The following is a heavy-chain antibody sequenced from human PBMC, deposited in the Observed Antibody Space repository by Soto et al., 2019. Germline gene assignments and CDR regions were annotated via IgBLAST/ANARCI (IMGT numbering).Heavy chain of an antibody. CDR3: ARASSDYRKYFDP. V-gene: IGHV3-21*01. D-gene: IGHD4-17*01. CDR1: GFTFSSYS. CDR2: ISSSSSYI. J-gene: IGHJ5*02. Sequence: GGSLRLSCAASGFTFSSYSMNWVRQAPGKGLEWVSSISSSSSYIYYADSVKGRFTIPRDNAKNSLYLQMNSLRAEDTAVYYCARASSDYRKYFDPWGQGTLVTVSS.